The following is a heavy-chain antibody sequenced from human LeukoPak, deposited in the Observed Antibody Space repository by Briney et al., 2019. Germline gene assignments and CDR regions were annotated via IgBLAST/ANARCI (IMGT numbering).Heavy chain of an antibody. D-gene: IGHD5-18*01. CDR2: INNRGSN. Sequence: PETLSLTCAVYGGSFSGYYWSWIRQPPGKGLEWIGEINNRGSNNYNPSLKSRVTISVDTSKNQFSLKLSSVTAADTAVYYCARGIGYSYVIDYWGQGTLVTVSS. J-gene: IGHJ4*02. CDR1: GGSFSGYY. CDR3: ARGIGYSYVIDY. V-gene: IGHV4-34*01.